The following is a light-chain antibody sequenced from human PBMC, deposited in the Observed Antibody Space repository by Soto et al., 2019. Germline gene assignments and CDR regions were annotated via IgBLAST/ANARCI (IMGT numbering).Light chain of an antibody. J-gene: IGLJ3*02. CDR1: SSDVGGYNY. CDR2: KVS. CDR3: SSYTSSSTWV. Sequence: QSALTQPASVSGSPGQSITISCTGTSSDVGGYNYVSWYQQHPGKAPKLMIYKVSNRPSGVSDRFSGSRSGNTASLTISVLQAEDESDYYCSSYTSSSTWVFGGGTKLTVL. V-gene: IGLV2-14*01.